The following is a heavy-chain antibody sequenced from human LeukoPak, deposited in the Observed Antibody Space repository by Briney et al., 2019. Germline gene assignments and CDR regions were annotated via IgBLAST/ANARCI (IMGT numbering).Heavy chain of an antibody. CDR2: IRSKANSYAT. V-gene: IGHV3-73*01. Sequence: GGSLRLSCAAPGFTFSGSAMHWVRQASGKGLEWVGRIRSKANSYATAYAASVKGRFTISRDDSKNTAYLQMNSLKTEDTAVYYCTRTGDSSSWTPFDYWGQGTLVTVSS. D-gene: IGHD6-13*01. CDR1: GFTFSGSA. CDR3: TRTGDSSSWTPFDY. J-gene: IGHJ4*02.